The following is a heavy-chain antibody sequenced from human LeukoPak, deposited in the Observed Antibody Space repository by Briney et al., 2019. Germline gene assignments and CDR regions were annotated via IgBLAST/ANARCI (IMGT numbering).Heavy chain of an antibody. Sequence: PGGSLRLSCAASGFTFDDYAMHWVRQAPGKGLEXXXLISGHGGSTYYADSVKGRFTISRDNSENSLYLQMNSLRTEDTALYYCAKLIVGAHDAFDIWGQGTMVTVSS. CDR1: GFTFDDYA. V-gene: IGHV3-43*02. J-gene: IGHJ3*02. CDR2: ISGHGGST. D-gene: IGHD1-26*01. CDR3: AKLIVGAHDAFDI.